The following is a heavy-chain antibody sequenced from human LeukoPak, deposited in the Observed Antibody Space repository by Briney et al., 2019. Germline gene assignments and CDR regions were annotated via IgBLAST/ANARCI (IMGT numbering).Heavy chain of an antibody. CDR3: ASTVVRKRPFDP. D-gene: IGHD4-23*01. CDR2: IYYSGST. V-gene: IGHV4-39*07. Sequence: SETLSLTCTVCGGSISSSSYYWGWIRQPPGKGLEWIGSIYYSGSTYYNPSLKSRVTISVDTSKNQFSLKLSSVTAADTAVYYCASTVVRKRPFDPWGQGTLVTVSS. CDR1: GGSISSSSYY. J-gene: IGHJ5*02.